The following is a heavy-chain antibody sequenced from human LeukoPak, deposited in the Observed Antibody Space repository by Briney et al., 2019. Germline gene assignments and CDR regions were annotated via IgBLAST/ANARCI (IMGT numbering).Heavy chain of an antibody. CDR2: ISSSSSYI. D-gene: IGHD3-22*01. CDR3: ARPHYYDSSGYYYLFDY. J-gene: IGHJ4*02. CDR1: GFTFSSYS. Sequence: GGSLRLSCAASGFTFSSYSMNWVRQAPGKGLEWVSYISSSSSYIYYADSVKGRFTISRDNAKNSLYLQMNSLRAEDTAVYYCARPHYYDSSGYYYLFDYWGQGTLVTVSS. V-gene: IGHV3-21*01.